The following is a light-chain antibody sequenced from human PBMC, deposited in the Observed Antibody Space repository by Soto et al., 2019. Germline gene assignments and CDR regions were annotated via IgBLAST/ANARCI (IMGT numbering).Light chain of an antibody. V-gene: IGKV1-39*01. J-gene: IGKJ4*01. CDR2: GAS. CDR1: PSVSTF. Sequence: DIQMTQSPSSLSASVGDRVTITCRTSPSVSTFLNWYQVKPGKAPKLLIYGASILQSGVPPRFSGSGSGTDFTLIIRSLQPEDFATYYCQQSFSKLLTFGGWTEV. CDR3: QQSFSKLLT.